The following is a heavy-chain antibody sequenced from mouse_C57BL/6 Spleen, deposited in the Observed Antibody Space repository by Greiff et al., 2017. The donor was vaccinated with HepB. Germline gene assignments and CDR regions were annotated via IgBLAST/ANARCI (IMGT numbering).Heavy chain of an antibody. J-gene: IGHJ3*01. CDR3: ARYTFAY. V-gene: IGHV1-82*01. CDR2: IYPGDGDT. Sequence: QVQLQQSGPELVKPGASVEISCKASGYAFSSSWMNWVKQRPGKGLEWIGRIYPGDGDTNYNGKFKGKATLTADKSSSTAYMQLSSLTSEDSAVYFCARYTFAYWGQGTLVTVSA. CDR1: GYAFSSSW.